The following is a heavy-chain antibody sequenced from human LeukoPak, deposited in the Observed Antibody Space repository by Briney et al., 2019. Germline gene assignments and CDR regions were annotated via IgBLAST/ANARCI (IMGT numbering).Heavy chain of an antibody. Sequence: SQTLSLTCAISGDSVSSNSAAWTWIRQSPSRGLEWLGRTYYRSKWYNDYAVSVKSRTTTNPDTSKNQFSLQLNSVTPEDTAVYYCARVVSRLLWFGESPFDPWGQGTLVTVSS. CDR2: TYYRSKWYN. V-gene: IGHV6-1*01. D-gene: IGHD3-10*01. CDR1: GDSVSSNSAA. J-gene: IGHJ5*02. CDR3: ARVVSRLLWFGESPFDP.